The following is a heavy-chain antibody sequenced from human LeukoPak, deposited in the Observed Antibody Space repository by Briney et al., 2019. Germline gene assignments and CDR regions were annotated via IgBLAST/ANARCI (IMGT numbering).Heavy chain of an antibody. D-gene: IGHD2-21*01. J-gene: IGHJ4*02. CDR1: GITFNSYG. CDR3: CGDFDY. Sequence: GGSLRLSCAASGITFNSYGMHWVRQAPDKGLEWVAFIRYDGSNEYYADSVKGRFTISRDNSKNTLYLQMNSLRGEDAAVYYCCGDFDYWGQGTLVTVSS. CDR2: IRYDGSNE. V-gene: IGHV3-30*02.